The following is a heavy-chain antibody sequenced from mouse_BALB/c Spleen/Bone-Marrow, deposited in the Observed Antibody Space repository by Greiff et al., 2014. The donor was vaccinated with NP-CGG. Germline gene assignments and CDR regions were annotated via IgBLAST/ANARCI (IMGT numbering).Heavy chain of an antibody. CDR1: GYTFTSYW. Sequence: EVQLQESGTVLARPGASVKMSCKASGYTFTSYWMHWVKQRPGQGLEWIGAIYPGNSDTSYNQKLKGKAKLTAVTSTSTAYMDLSSLTNEDSAVYYGTRGIATVVATRAMDYWGQGTSITVSS. CDR3: TRGIATVVATRAMDY. J-gene: IGHJ4*01. V-gene: IGHV1-5*01. D-gene: IGHD1-1*01. CDR2: IYPGNSDT.